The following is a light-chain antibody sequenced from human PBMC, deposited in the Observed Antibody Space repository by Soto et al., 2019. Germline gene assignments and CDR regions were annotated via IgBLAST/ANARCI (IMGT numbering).Light chain of an antibody. CDR2: KAS. Sequence: DIQVTQSPSTLSASVGDRVTITCRASQSVSSWLAWFQQKPGKAPKILIYKASYLETGVPSRFSGSGSWTEFTLTISSLQPDDFATYYCQQYSGYPWTFGQGTKVDVK. J-gene: IGKJ1*01. V-gene: IGKV1-5*03. CDR1: QSVSSW. CDR3: QQYSGYPWT.